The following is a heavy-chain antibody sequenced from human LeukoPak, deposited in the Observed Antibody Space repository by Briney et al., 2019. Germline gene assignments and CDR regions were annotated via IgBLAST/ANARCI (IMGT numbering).Heavy chain of an antibody. V-gene: IGHV3-23*01. J-gene: IGHJ4*02. Sequence: QTGGSLRLSCAASGFTFSSQGMSWVPQAPGKGLEWVSAITGSGRITYYSGSVKGRFTISRDNSKNTVYLQLNSLRVEDTAVYYCAKMQGYFDYWGQGTLVTVSS. CDR3: AKMQGYFDY. CDR1: GFTFSSQG. CDR2: ITGSGRIT.